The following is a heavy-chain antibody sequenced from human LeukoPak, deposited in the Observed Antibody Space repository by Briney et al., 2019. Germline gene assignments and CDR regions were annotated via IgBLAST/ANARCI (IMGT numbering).Heavy chain of an antibody. CDR3: ARGRDGTGSYFDY. Sequence: PGGSLRLSCAASGFTVSSSYMSWVRQAPGKGLGWVSVFYSGGSTFYADSVKGRFTISRDNSKNTLYLQMNSLRAEDTALYYCARGRDGTGSYFDYWGQGTLVTVSS. D-gene: IGHD3/OR15-3a*01. V-gene: IGHV3-53*01. CDR1: GFTVSSSY. CDR2: FYSGGST. J-gene: IGHJ4*02.